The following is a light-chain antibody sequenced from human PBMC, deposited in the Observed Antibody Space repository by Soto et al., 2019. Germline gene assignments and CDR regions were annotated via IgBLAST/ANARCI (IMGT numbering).Light chain of an antibody. Sequence: QPVLTQAPSASGTPGQRVTISCSGSSSNIGSNAVNWYQQLPGTAPKLLIYSTNQRPSGVPDRFSGSKSGTSASLAISGLQSEDEADYYCAAWDASLNGLFGGGTKLTVL. CDR3: AAWDASLNGL. V-gene: IGLV1-44*01. J-gene: IGLJ2*01. CDR1: SSNIGSNA. CDR2: STN.